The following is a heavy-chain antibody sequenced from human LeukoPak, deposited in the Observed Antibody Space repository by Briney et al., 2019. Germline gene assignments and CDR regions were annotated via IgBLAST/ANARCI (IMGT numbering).Heavy chain of an antibody. V-gene: IGHV1-2*02. CDR3: ARDSGIYRDGFDI. Sequence: ASVKVSCKASGYTFTGYHIHWVRQAPGQGLEWMGWIDPYSGGTNYGQKFQGRVTMTRDTSITTAYMELSRLRSDDTAVYYCARDSGIYRDGFDIWGQGTMVTVSS. CDR2: IDPYSGGT. CDR1: GYTFTGYH. J-gene: IGHJ3*02. D-gene: IGHD1-26*01.